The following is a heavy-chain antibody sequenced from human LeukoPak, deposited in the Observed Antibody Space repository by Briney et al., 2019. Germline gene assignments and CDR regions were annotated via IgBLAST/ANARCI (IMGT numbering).Heavy chain of an antibody. D-gene: IGHD3-22*01. CDR1: GFTFSSYW. Sequence: GGSLRLSCAASGFTFSSYWMSWVRQAPGKGLEWVAKIKQDGSEKFYVESVKGRFTIDREKDKNSLFLQMTSLRAEDTAVYYCARDAGVYYYDSSGYFDYWGQGNLVTVSS. CDR3: ARDAGVYYYDSSGYFDY. CDR2: IKQDGSEK. J-gene: IGHJ4*02. V-gene: IGHV3-7*01.